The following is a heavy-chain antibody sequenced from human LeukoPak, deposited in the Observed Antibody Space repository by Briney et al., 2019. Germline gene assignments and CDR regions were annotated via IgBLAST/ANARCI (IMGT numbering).Heavy chain of an antibody. CDR1: GYTFISYG. CDR2: ISAYNGNT. Sequence: RASVKVSCKASGYTFISYGINWVRQAPGQGLEWMGWISAYNGNTNSAQKFQGRVTMTTDTSTSTAYMELRSLRSDETAVYYCARDRSRWLLDAFDIWGQGTMVTVSS. V-gene: IGHV1-18*01. D-gene: IGHD3-22*01. CDR3: ARDRSRWLLDAFDI. J-gene: IGHJ3*02.